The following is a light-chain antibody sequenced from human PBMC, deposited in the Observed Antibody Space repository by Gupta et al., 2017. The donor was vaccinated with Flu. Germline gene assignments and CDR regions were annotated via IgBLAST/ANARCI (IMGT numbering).Light chain of an antibody. V-gene: IGKV1-5*03. Sequence: DIQMTQSPSTLSASVGDRVTLTCRASQSISSWLAWYQQKPGKAPKLLIYKASSLESGVPSRFSGTGSETEFTLTINSLQPDDCATYYCQNYNSYSQPFGQGTKVEIK. CDR2: KAS. CDR3: QNYNSYSQP. CDR1: QSISSW. J-gene: IGKJ1*01.